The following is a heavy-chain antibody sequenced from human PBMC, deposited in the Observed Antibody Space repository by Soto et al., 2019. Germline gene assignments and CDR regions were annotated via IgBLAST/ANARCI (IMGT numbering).Heavy chain of an antibody. CDR1: GLIFSNYK. CDR3: ARDTDGLHY. J-gene: IGHJ4*02. Sequence: PGGSLRLSCADSGLIFSNYKMHWVRQAPGKGLVWVSRINTDGSITDYADSVKGRFTVSRDNPKNTLYLQMNSLRAEDTAVYYCARDTDGLHYWGQGTLVTVSS. CDR2: INTDGSIT. V-gene: IGHV3-74*01.